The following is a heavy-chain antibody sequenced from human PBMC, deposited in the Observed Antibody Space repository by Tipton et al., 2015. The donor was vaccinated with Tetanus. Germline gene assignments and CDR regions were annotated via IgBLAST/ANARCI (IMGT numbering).Heavy chain of an antibody. V-gene: IGHV4-59*01. CDR3: ARDGDYYDSSGFRSGRWFDP. J-gene: IGHJ5*02. CDR1: GSSISSYY. Sequence: TLSLTCTVSGSSISSYYWSWIRQPPGKGLEWIGYIYYSGSTNYNPSLKSRVTISVDTSKNQFSLKLSSVTAADTAVYYCARDGDYYDSSGFRSGRWFDPWGQGTLVTVSS. D-gene: IGHD3-22*01. CDR2: IYYSGST.